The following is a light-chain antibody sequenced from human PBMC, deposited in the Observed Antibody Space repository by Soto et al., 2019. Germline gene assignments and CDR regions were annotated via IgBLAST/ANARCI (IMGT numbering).Light chain of an antibody. CDR2: RAS. J-gene: IGKJ4*01. V-gene: IGKV3-15*01. CDR3: QQYNDWPPLT. Sequence: ETVMTQSPATLSVSPGERATLSCRASQSVSSNLAWYQQKPGQAPRLLIYRASTRATGIPARFSGSGSGTEFTLTISSLQSEDFAVYYCQQYNDWPPLTFGGGNKVEI. CDR1: QSVSSN.